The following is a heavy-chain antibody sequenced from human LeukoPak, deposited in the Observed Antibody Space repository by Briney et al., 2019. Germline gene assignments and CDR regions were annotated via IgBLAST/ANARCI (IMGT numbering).Heavy chain of an antibody. Sequence: SETLSLTCTVSGGFISSTIFYWAWIRQPPGKGLEWIGTIYYSGDTYYNPSLKGRVTISVATSKNQFSLKLNSVTAADAAVYYCARVGATTATTRYYFDYWGQGTLVTVSS. CDR3: ARVGATTATTRYYFDY. CDR1: GGFISSTIFY. CDR2: IYYSGDT. V-gene: IGHV4-39*01. D-gene: IGHD4-17*01. J-gene: IGHJ4*02.